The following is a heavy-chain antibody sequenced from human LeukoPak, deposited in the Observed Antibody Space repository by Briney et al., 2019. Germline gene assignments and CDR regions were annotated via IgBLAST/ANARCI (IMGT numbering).Heavy chain of an antibody. CDR2: ISSSGSTI. Sequence: PGGALRLSCAASGFTFSSYEMNWVRQAPARELEWVSYISSSGSTIYYADSVKGRFTISRDNAKNSLYLQMKSLRAEDTAVYYCTREGGGPTDDYWGQGTLVTVSS. V-gene: IGHV3-48*03. J-gene: IGHJ4*02. D-gene: IGHD3-16*01. CDR3: TREGGGPTDDY. CDR1: GFTFSSYE.